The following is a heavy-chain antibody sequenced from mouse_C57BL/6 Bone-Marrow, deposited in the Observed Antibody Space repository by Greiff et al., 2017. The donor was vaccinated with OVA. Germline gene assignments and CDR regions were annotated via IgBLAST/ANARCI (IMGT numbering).Heavy chain of an antibody. V-gene: IGHV1-62-2*01. D-gene: IGHD6-1*01. Sequence: VKLMESGAELVKPGASVKLSCKASGYTFTEYTIHWVKQRSGQGLEWIGWFYPGSGSIKYNEKFKDKATLTADKSSSTVYMELSRLTSEDSAVYFCARHEEKAGLLAYWGQGTLVTVSA. CDR2: FYPGSGSI. CDR1: GYTFTEYT. CDR3: ARHEEKAGLLAY. J-gene: IGHJ3*01.